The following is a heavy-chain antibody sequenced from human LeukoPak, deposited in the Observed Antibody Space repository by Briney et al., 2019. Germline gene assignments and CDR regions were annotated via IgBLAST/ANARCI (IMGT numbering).Heavy chain of an antibody. D-gene: IGHD3-16*01. CDR2: FYPEDGET. CDR1: GYTLTELS. CDR3: ATGWTGGVDGVYGMDV. V-gene: IGHV1-24*01. Sequence: ASVKVSCKVSGYTLTELSMHWVRQAPGKGLEWMGGFYPEDGETIYAQKFQGRVTMTEDTSTDTAYMELSSLRSEDTAVYYCATGWTGGVDGVYGMDVWGQGTTVTVSS. J-gene: IGHJ6*02.